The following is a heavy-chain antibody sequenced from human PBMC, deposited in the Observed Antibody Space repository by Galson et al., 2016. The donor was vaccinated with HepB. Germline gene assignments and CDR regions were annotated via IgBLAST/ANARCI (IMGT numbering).Heavy chain of an antibody. CDR3: ARSFWGKYETGYYHYALDV. V-gene: IGHV1-69*13. J-gene: IGHJ6*02. Sequence: SVKVSCKASGGTFSRFAISWVRQAPGQGLEWMGGMIPMLATAHYAQRFQGRVTVSADESTSTAYIELSSLRSDDTAVYYCARSFWGKYETGYYHYALDVWGQGTTVTASS. D-gene: IGHD3-16*01. CDR1: GGTFSRFA. CDR2: MIPMLATA.